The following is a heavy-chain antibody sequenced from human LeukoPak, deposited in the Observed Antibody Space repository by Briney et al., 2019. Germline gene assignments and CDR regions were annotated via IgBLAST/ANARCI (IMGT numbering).Heavy chain of an antibody. CDR1: GFTFSSYG. J-gene: IGHJ4*02. CDR2: ISYDGSNK. CDR3: AKDRHGGPFDY. D-gene: IGHD2-15*01. Sequence: PGGSLRLSCAASGFTFSSYGMHWVRQAPGKGLEWVAVISYDGSNKYYADSVKGRFTISRDNSKNTLYLQMNSLRAEDTAVYYCAKDRHGGPFDYWGQGTLVTVSS. V-gene: IGHV3-30*18.